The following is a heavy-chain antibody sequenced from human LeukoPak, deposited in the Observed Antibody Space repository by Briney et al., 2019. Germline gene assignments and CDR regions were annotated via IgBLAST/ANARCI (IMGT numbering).Heavy chain of an antibody. J-gene: IGHJ6*03. Sequence: SETLSLTCAVYGGSFSGYHWTWIRQSPGKGVEWIGDMNPSGSTYYNPSLKSRLTISVDTSKNQFSLKLSSVTAADTAVYYCARGRHDITMIVVVMTSVSYYLDVWGKGTTVTVS. D-gene: IGHD3-22*01. CDR1: GGSFSGYH. CDR3: ARGRHDITMIVVVMTSVSYYLDV. CDR2: MNPSGST. V-gene: IGHV4-34*01.